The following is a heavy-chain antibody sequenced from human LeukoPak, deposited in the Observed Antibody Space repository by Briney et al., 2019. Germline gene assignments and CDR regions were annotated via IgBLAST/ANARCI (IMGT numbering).Heavy chain of an antibody. J-gene: IGHJ4*02. CDR2: IRQEGGAT. Sequence: GRSLRLSCAASGFTFSSYSMNWVRQAPGKGMEWLANIRQEGGATYYADSVKGRFTISRDNAKNSLYLQMHSLRADDTAVYYCATSLDTAGGPYWGQGTLVTVSS. D-gene: IGHD5-18*01. CDR1: GFTFSSYS. CDR3: ATSLDTAGGPY. V-gene: IGHV3-7*01.